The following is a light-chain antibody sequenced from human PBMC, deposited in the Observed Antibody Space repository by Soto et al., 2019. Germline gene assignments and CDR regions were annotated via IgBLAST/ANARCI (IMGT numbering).Light chain of an antibody. V-gene: IGKV3-20*01. J-gene: IGKJ1*01. Sequence: EIVLTQSPGTLSLSPGERATLSCRASQSVSSSYLAWYQQKPGQAPRLLIYGASSRATGIPDRFSGSVSGTDFTLTIRRLEPEDCAVYYCQQYGSSPWTFGQGTKVEIK. CDR1: QSVSSSY. CDR3: QQYGSSPWT. CDR2: GAS.